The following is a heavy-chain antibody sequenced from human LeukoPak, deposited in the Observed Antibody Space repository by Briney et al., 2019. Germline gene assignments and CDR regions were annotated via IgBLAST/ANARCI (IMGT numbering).Heavy chain of an antibody. CDR1: GYTFTSFD. J-gene: IGHJ5*02. D-gene: IGHD5-24*01. V-gene: IGHV1-8*01. CDR2: MNPNSGNT. Sequence: ASVKVSCKASGYTFTSFDINWVRQATGQGLEWMGWMNPNSGNTGYAQKFQGRVTMTRNTSISTAYMELSSLRSEDTAVYYCARDNSVRDEAWWFNPWGQGTLVTVSS. CDR3: ARDNSVRDEAWWFNP.